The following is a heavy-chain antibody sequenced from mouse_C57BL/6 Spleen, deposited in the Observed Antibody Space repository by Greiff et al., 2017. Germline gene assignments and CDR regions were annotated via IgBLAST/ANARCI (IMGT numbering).Heavy chain of an antibody. CDR3: ARAPLLYYAMDY. D-gene: IGHD2-1*01. J-gene: IGHJ4*01. V-gene: IGHV3-6*01. Sequence: VQLQQSGPGLVKPSQSLSLTCSVTGYSITSGYYWNWIRQFPGNKLEWMGYISYDGSNNYNPSLKNRISITRDTSKNQFFLKLNSVTTEDTATXYCARAPLLYYAMDYWGQGTSVTVSS. CDR1: GYSITSGYY. CDR2: ISYDGSN.